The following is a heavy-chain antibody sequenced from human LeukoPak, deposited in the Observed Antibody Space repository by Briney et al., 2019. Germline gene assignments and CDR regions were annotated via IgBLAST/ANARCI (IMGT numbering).Heavy chain of an antibody. CDR1: GFTFSSYA. Sequence: GGSLRLSCAASGFTFSSYAMHWVRQAPGKGLEWVAVISYDGSNKYYADSVKGRFTISRDNSKNTLYLQMNSLRAEDTAVYYCAILLQIFDYWGQGTLVTVSS. J-gene: IGHJ4*02. CDR2: ISYDGSNK. D-gene: IGHD3-22*01. CDR3: AILLQIFDY. V-gene: IGHV3-30-3*01.